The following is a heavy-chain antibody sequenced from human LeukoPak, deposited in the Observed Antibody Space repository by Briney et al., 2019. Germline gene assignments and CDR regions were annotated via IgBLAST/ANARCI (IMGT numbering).Heavy chain of an antibody. CDR2: INLDGSQK. J-gene: IGHJ4*02. V-gene: IGHV3-7*03. D-gene: IGHD6-19*01. Sequence: GGSLRLSCAASGFTVFNYWMSWVRQAPGKGLEWVANINLDGSQKYYVDSLKGRFTISRDNAKNSLYLQMNSLRAEDTALYYCARVYSSGWFGYWGQGTLVTVSS. CDR1: GFTVFNYW. CDR3: ARVYSSGWFGY.